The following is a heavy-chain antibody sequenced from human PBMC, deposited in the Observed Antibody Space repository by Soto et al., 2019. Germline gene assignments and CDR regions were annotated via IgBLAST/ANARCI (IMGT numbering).Heavy chain of an antibody. CDR3: ARRGGYDQGVDY. CDR1: GYTFTSYG. V-gene: IGHV1-18*01. Sequence: QVQLVQSGAEVKKPGASVKVSCKASGYTFTSYGISWVRQAPGQGLEWIGWISAYNGNTNYAPKLQGRVTMTTYTSTSTAYMELRSLGYDDTAVYYCARRGGYDQGVDYWGQGTLVTVSS. D-gene: IGHD5-12*01. CDR2: ISAYNGNT. J-gene: IGHJ4*02.